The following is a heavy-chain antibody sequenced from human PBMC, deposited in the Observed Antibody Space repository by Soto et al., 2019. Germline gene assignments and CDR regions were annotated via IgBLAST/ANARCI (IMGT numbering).Heavy chain of an antibody. Sequence: QVQLVQSGAEVKKPGSSVKVSCKASGGTFSSYAISWVRQAPGQGLEWMGGIIPIFGTANYAQKFQGRVTITADESTSTAYMELSSPRSEDTAVYYCARPSSLNYYDSSGYQIDYWGQGTLVTVSS. CDR2: IIPIFGTA. V-gene: IGHV1-69*12. CDR3: ARPSSLNYYDSSGYQIDY. D-gene: IGHD3-22*01. CDR1: GGTFSSYA. J-gene: IGHJ4*02.